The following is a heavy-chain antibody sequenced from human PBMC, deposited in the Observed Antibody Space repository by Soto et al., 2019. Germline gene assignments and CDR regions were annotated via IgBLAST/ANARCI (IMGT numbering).Heavy chain of an antibody. V-gene: IGHV3-30-3*01. D-gene: IGHD3-22*01. CDR2: ILYDGSNK. Sequence: PGGSLRLSCAASGFTFSTYTMHWVRQAPGKGLEWVAIILYDGSNKYYADSVKGRFTISRDNSKNTLYLQMNSLRTEDTAVYYCARDLSYYYDSSGFSDYFDYWGQGTLVTVSS. J-gene: IGHJ4*02. CDR1: GFTFSTYT. CDR3: ARDLSYYYDSSGFSDYFDY.